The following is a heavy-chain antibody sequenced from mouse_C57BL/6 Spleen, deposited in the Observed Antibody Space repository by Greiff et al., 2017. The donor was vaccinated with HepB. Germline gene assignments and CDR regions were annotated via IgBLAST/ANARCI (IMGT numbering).Heavy chain of an antibody. CDR3: ARRGDGYHWYFDV. J-gene: IGHJ1*03. CDR2: IYPRSGNT. CDR1: GYTFTSYG. D-gene: IGHD2-3*01. V-gene: IGHV1-81*01. Sequence: VQLQQSGAELARPGASVKLSCKASGYTFTSYGISWVKQRTGQGLEWIGEIYPRSGNTYYNEKFKGKATLTADKSSSTAYMELRSLTSEDSAVYFCARRGDGYHWYFDVWGTGTTVTVSS.